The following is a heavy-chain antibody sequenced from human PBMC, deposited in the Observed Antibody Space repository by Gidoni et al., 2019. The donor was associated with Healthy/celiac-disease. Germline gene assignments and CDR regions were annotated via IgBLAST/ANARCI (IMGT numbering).Heavy chain of an antibody. Sequence: QVQLVESGGGVVQPGRSLRLSWAAAGFTFSSYGMHWVRQAPGKGLEWVAVIWYDGSNKYYADSVKGRFTISRDNSKNTLYLQMNSLRAEDTAVYYCAREGDSRTGNAFDIWGQGTMVTVSS. D-gene: IGHD3-22*01. CDR2: IWYDGSNK. V-gene: IGHV3-33*01. CDR1: GFTFSSYG. CDR3: AREGDSRTGNAFDI. J-gene: IGHJ3*02.